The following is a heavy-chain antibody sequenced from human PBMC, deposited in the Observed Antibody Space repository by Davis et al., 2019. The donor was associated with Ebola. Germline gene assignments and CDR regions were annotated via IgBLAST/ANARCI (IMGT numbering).Heavy chain of an antibody. Sequence: ASVKVSCKASGYTFTSYYMHWVRQAPGQGLEWMGIINPSGGSTSYAQKFQGRVTMTRDTSTSTVYMELSSLRSEDTAVYYCAREDCSGGSCSYGMDVWGQGTTVTVSS. CDR1: GYTFTSYY. J-gene: IGHJ6*02. D-gene: IGHD2-15*01. V-gene: IGHV1-46*01. CDR3: AREDCSGGSCSYGMDV. CDR2: INPSGGST.